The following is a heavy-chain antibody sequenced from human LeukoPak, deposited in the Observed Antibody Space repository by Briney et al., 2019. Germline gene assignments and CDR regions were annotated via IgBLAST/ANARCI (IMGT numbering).Heavy chain of an antibody. CDR3: ARSAPTSYCSSTSCYEGWFDP. V-gene: IGHV1-2*04. J-gene: IGHJ5*02. Sequence: ASVKVSCKASGYTFTGYSMHWVRQAPGQGLEWMGWINPNSGGTNYAQKFQGWVTMTRDTSISTAYMELSRLRSDDTAVYYCARSAPTSYCSSTSCYEGWFDPWGQGTLVTVSS. D-gene: IGHD2-2*01. CDR1: GYTFTGYS. CDR2: INPNSGGT.